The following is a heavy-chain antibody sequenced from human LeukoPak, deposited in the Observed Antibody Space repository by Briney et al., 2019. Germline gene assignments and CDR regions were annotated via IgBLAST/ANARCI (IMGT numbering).Heavy chain of an antibody. J-gene: IGHJ4*02. D-gene: IGHD3-16*01. CDR2: ISSSSINK. CDR3: ARGGNYFDY. Sequence: GGSLRLSCAASGFTFSTYSMNWVRQAPGKGLEWVSYISSSSINKYYADSVKGRSTISRDDAKNSLYLQMNSLRAEDTAVYYCARGGNYFDYWGQGTLVTVSS. CDR1: GFTFSTYS. V-gene: IGHV3-48*01.